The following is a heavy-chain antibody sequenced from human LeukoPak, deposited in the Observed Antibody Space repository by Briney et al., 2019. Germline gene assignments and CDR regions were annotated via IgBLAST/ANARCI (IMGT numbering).Heavy chain of an antibody. CDR3: ARIGLREDYCYYGMDV. D-gene: IGHD3-10*01. V-gene: IGHV4-39*01. J-gene: IGHJ6*02. CDR1: GGSISISGYY. Sequence: PSETLSLTCTVSGGSISISGYYWGWIRQPPGKGLEWIGSIYYSGSTYYNPSLKSRVSISVDTSKSQFSLKLTSVTAADTAVYYCARIGLREDYCYYGMDVWGQGTTVSVSS. CDR2: IYYSGST.